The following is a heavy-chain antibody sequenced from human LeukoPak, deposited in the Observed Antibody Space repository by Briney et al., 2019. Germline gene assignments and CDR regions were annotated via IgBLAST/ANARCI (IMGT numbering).Heavy chain of an antibody. CDR1: GFTFSTYW. D-gene: IGHD6-19*01. CDR2: INSDGSTT. Sequence: PGGSLTLPCAASGFTFSTYWMHWLRQVPGKGLVWVSRINSDGSTTTNADSVKGLFNISRDNAKNTLYLQMNSLRAEDTAMYYCASVGGPGWYGYWGQGTLVSVSS. CDR3: ASVGGPGWYGY. V-gene: IGHV3-74*03. J-gene: IGHJ4*02.